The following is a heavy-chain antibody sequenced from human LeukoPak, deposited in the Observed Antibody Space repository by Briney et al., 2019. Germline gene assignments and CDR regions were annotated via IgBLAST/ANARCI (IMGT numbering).Heavy chain of an antibody. J-gene: IGHJ4*02. D-gene: IGHD3-3*01. V-gene: IGHV4-34*01. Sequence: SETLSLTCAVYGVSFSGYYWSWIRQPPGKGLEWIGEINHSGSTNYNPSPKSRVTISVDTSKNQFSLKLSYVTAADTAVYYCARIGLEDYFDYWGRGTLVSVS. CDR3: ARIGLEDYFDY. CDR2: INHSGST. CDR1: GVSFSGYY.